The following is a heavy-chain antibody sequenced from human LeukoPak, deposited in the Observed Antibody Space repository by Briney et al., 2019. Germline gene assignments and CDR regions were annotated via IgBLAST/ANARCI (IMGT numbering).Heavy chain of an antibody. D-gene: IGHD5-18*01. J-gene: IGHJ4*02. Sequence: SETLSLTRTVSGGSISSYYWSWIRQPPGKGLEWIGYIYYSGSTDYNPSLKSRVTISLDTSKNQVSLKLSSVTAADTAVYYCAGGYSYGRFDYWGQGTLDTVSS. CDR1: GGSISSYY. CDR2: IYYSGST. V-gene: IGHV4-59*01. CDR3: AGGYSYGRFDY.